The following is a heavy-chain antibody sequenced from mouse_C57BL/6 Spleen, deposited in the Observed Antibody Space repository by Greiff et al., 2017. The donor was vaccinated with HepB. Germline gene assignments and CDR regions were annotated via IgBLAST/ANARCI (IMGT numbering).Heavy chain of an antibody. CDR3: ARRGFDYGSSPYGYFDV. CDR1: GYTFTSYW. CDR2: IDPSDSYT. J-gene: IGHJ1*03. Sequence: QVQLQQPGAELVKPGASVKLSCKASGYTFTSYWMQWVKQRPGQGLEWIGEIDPSDSYTNYNQKFKGKATLTVDTSSSTAYMQLSSLTSEDSAVYYWARRGFDYGSSPYGYFDVWGTGTTVTVSS. D-gene: IGHD1-1*01. V-gene: IGHV1-50*01.